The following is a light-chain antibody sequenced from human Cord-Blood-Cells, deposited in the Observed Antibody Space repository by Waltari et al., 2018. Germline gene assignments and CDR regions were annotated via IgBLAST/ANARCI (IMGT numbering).Light chain of an antibody. CDR3: SSYAGDNTLV. Sequence: QSALTQPPSASGSPGQSVTISCTGTSSGVGGYNYLSWYQQHPGNAPKLIFYEISKRPAGVPVRYSASKSRNTASLTVAGRQAEDDADYYCSSYAGDNTLVFGGENKLTVL. CDR1: SSGVGGYNY. V-gene: IGLV2-8*01. CDR2: EIS. J-gene: IGLJ2*01.